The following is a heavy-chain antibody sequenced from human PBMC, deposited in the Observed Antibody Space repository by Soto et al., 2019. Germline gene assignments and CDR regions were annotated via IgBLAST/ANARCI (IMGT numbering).Heavy chain of an antibody. CDR1: GGTFKNNG. J-gene: IGHJ4*02. D-gene: IGHD5-12*01. Sequence: ASVKVSCKAPGGTFKNNGISWVRQAPGQGLEGMGGLIPVFGTTNYVQKFQGRLTISADDFTNTVYMELSRLRYEDTDVYYCARENGVAVATILYYFDYWGPGTLVTVSS. CDR2: LIPVFGTT. V-gene: IGHV1-69*13. CDR3: ARENGVAVATILYYFDY.